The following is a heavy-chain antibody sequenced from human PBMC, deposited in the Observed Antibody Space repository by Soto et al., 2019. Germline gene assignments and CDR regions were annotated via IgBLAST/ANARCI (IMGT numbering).Heavy chain of an antibody. CDR3: GRGTLRDSGWLFDY. D-gene: IGHD6-19*01. V-gene: IGHV6-1*01. J-gene: IGHJ4*02. Sequence: SQTLSLTWAISGDSVFSNSAYWDWIRQSPSRGLEWLGRTYYMSKWYNDCAVSVKRRIIINADTSKNHFSLQLNSVTPADTAVYYCGRGTLRDSGWLFDYGGQGTLVNVSS. CDR1: GDSVFSNSAY. CDR2: TYYMSKWYN.